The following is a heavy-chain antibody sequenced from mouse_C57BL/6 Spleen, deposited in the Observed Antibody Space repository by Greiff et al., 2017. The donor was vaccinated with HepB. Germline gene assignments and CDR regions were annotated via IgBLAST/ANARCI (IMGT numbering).Heavy chain of an antibody. V-gene: IGHV5-4*01. CDR3: AREGGGGFAY. CDR1: GFTFSSYA. Sequence: EVQGVESGGGLVKPGGSLKLSCAASGFTFSSYAMSWVRQTPEKRLEWVATISDGGSYTYYPDNVKGRFTISRDNAKNNLYLQMSHLKSEDTAMYYCAREGGGGFAYWGQGTLVTVSA. CDR2: ISDGGSYT. J-gene: IGHJ3*01.